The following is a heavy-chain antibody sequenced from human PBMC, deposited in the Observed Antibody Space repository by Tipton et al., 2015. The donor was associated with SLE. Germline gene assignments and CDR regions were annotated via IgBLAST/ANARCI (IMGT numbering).Heavy chain of an antibody. V-gene: IGHV4-38-2*02. J-gene: IGHJ4*02. CDR2: INHSGST. Sequence: TLSLTCTVSGYSISSGYYWGWIRQPPGKGLEWIGEINHSGSTNYNPSLKSRVTISVDTSKNQFSLKLSSVTAADTAVYYCARILLAARDFDYWGQGTLVTVSS. CDR3: ARILLAARDFDY. CDR1: GYSISSGYY. D-gene: IGHD6-6*01.